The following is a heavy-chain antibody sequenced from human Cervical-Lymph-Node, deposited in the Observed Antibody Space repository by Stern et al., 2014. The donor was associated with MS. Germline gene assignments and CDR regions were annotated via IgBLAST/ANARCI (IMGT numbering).Heavy chain of an antibody. CDR1: GFTFSSYA. J-gene: IGHJ4*02. V-gene: IGHV3-23*04. Sequence: EVQLVASGGGLVQPGGSLRLSCAASGFTFSSYAMSWVRQAPGKGLEWVSAIRGSGGRTYYADSVKGRFTISRDNSKNTLYLQMNSLRAEDTAVYYCAKDRGYSYGSPMIVVVGPFDYWGQGTLVTVSS. CDR2: IRGSGGRT. D-gene: IGHD5-18*01. CDR3: AKDRGYSYGSPMIVVVGPFDY.